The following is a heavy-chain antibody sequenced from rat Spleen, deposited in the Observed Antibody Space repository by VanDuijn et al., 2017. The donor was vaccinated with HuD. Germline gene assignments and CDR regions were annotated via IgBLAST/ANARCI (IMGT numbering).Heavy chain of an antibody. CDR2: ISYDGTTT. Sequence: EVQLVESGGVLVQPGRSLKLSCAASGFTFSDYYMAWVRQAPTKGLEWVATISYDGTTTSYRDSVKGRFTVSRDNAKSTLYLQMDSLRSEDTATYYCARREYGGFFGYFDYWGQGVMVTVSS. V-gene: IGHV5-7*01. CDR3: ARREYGGFFGYFDY. D-gene: IGHD1-11*01. CDR1: GFTFSDYY. J-gene: IGHJ2*01.